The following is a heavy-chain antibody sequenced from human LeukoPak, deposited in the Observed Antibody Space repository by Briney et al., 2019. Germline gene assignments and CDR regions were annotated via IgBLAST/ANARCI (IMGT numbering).Heavy chain of an antibody. D-gene: IGHD2-21*02. V-gene: IGHV3-30-3*01. CDR3: AREEVVVTAVDAFDI. Sequence: GRSLRLSCAASGFTFSSYAMHWVRQAPGKGLEWVAVISYDGSNKYYADPVKGRFTISRDNSKNTLYLQMNSLRAEDTAVYYCAREEVVVTAVDAFDIWGQGTMVTVSS. CDR2: ISYDGSNK. J-gene: IGHJ3*02. CDR1: GFTFSSYA.